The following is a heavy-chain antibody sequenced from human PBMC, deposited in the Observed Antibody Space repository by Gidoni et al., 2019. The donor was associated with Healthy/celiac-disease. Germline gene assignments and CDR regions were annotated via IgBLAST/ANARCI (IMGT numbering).Heavy chain of an antibody. CDR3: ARGRIAAAGLFDY. CDR2: IYYSGST. CDR1: GGSISSYY. D-gene: IGHD6-13*01. J-gene: IGHJ4*02. Sequence: QVQLQESGPGLVKPSETLSLTCTFSGGSISSYYWSWIRQPPGKGLEWIGYIYYSGSTNYNPSLKSRVTISVDTSKNQFSLRLSSVTAADTAVYYCARGRIAAAGLFDYWGQGTLVTVSS. V-gene: IGHV4-59*01.